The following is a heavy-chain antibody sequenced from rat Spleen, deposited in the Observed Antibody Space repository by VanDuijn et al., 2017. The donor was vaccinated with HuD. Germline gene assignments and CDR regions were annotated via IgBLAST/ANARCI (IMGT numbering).Heavy chain of an antibody. J-gene: IGHJ4*01. CDR1: GFTFNNFA. Sequence: EVQLVESGGGLVQPGGSLKLSCVASGFTFNNFAMAWVRQAPKKGLEWVATITSGDGNTYYPDSMKGRFTISRDNAKSTLYLQMDSLRSEDTATYYCARHYGGYSEYVMDAWGQGASVTVSS. V-gene: IGHV5-25*01. D-gene: IGHD1-11*01. CDR2: ITSGDGNT. CDR3: ARHYGGYSEYVMDA.